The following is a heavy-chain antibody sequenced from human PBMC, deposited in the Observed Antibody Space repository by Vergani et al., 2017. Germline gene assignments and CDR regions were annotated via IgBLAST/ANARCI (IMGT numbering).Heavy chain of an antibody. Sequence: QVQLVESAGGVVQPGGSLRLSCAASGFTFSNFGMHWIRQAPGKGLEWLAYIGKDGINTRYRDAVKGRFTVSRDNSKDILYLQMDSLRDADTAVYYCARSGYCTDGVCYMTYYYYMDVWGKGTAVTVSS. J-gene: IGHJ6*03. CDR2: IGKDGINT. CDR1: GFTFSNFG. D-gene: IGHD2-8*01. V-gene: IGHV3-30*02. CDR3: ARSGYCTDGVCYMTYYYYMDV.